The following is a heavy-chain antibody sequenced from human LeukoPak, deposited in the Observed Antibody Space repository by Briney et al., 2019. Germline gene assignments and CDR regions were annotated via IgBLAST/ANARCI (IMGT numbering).Heavy chain of an antibody. CDR1: GFTFSSYA. D-gene: IGHD3-22*01. CDR2: ISGSGGST. CDR3: AKEFPGYYYDSSGYYRDDY. Sequence: GGSLRLSCAASGFTFSSYAMSWVRQAPGKGLEWVSAISGSGGSTYYADSVKGRFTISRDNSKNTLYLQMNSLRAEDTAVYYCAKEFPGYYYDSSGYYRDDYWGQGTLVTVSS. J-gene: IGHJ4*02. V-gene: IGHV3-23*01.